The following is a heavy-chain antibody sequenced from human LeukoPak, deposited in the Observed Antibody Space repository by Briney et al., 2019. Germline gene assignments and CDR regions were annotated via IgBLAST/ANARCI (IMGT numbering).Heavy chain of an antibody. V-gene: IGHV3-30-3*01. CDR1: GFTFSSYA. Sequence: PGRSLRLSCAAPGFTFSSYAMHWVRQAPGKGLEWVAVISYDGSNKYYADSVKGRFTISRDNSKNTLYLQMNSLRAEDTAVYYCASDSYYYDSSGYYFWGQGTLVTVSS. J-gene: IGHJ4*02. CDR3: ASDSYYYDSSGYYF. D-gene: IGHD3-22*01. CDR2: ISYDGSNK.